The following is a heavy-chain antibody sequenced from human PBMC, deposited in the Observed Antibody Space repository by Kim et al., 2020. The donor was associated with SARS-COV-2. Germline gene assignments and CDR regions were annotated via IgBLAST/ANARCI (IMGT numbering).Heavy chain of an antibody. Sequence: GESLKISCKGSGYSFTSYWIGWVRQMPGKGLEWMGIIYPGDSDTRYSPSFQGQVTISADKSISTAYLQWSSLKASDTAMYYCARQGLYYGSGSFHYYGMDVWGQGTTVTVSS. V-gene: IGHV5-51*01. CDR1: GYSFTSYW. CDR3: ARQGLYYGSGSFHYYGMDV. CDR2: IYPGDSDT. D-gene: IGHD3-10*01. J-gene: IGHJ6*02.